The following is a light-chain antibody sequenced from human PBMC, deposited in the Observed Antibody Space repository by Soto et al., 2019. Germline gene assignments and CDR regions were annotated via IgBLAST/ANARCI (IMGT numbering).Light chain of an antibody. J-gene: IGKJ4*01. CDR3: QQSYSTPLT. CDR2: SAS. CDR1: QSISSY. V-gene: IGKV1-39*01. Sequence: DIQMTQSPSSLSASVGDRVTITCRASQSISSYLNWYQQKPGKAPKLLIYSASSVQIGVPSRFSGSGSGTDFTLTISSLQPEDFATYYCQQSYSTPLTFGGGTKVAIK.